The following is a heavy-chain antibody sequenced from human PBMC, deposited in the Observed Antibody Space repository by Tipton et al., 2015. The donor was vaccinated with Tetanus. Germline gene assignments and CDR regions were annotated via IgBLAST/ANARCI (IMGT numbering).Heavy chain of an antibody. D-gene: IGHD2-2*01. Sequence: QVQLVQSGPEVKKPGASVKISCQASGYTYTAYGVTWVRRASGQGLEWMGWMHPSSGKTAFAQNFQGRVNMTTDNSISTAYMELSSLRSEDSAVYFCASGSAIRHSLDVWGRGTTVIVSS. CDR2: MHPSSGKT. CDR1: GYTYTAYG. J-gene: IGHJ6*02. V-gene: IGHV1-8*01. CDR3: ASGSAIRHSLDV.